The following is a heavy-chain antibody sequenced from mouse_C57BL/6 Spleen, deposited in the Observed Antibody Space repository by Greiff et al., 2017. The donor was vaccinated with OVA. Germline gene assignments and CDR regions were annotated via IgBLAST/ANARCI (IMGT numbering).Heavy chain of an antibody. CDR1: GFTFSDYG. Sequence: EVQRVESGGGLVKPGGSLKLSCAASGFTFSDYGMHWVRQAPEKGLEWVAYISSGSSTIYYADTVKGRFTITRDKAQNTLFLQMTSLRSEDTAMYYCGKGGNYDYWGQGTTLTVSS. CDR3: GKGGNYDY. CDR2: ISSGSSTI. J-gene: IGHJ2*01. V-gene: IGHV5-17*01. D-gene: IGHD2-1*01.